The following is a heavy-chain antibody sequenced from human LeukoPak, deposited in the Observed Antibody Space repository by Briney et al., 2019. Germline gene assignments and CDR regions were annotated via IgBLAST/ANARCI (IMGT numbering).Heavy chain of an antibody. CDR1: GFTFSSYA. CDR2: ISGSGSGA. J-gene: IGHJ6*02. V-gene: IGHV3-23*01. CDR3: ASGLGQLVLDYYYGMDV. Sequence: GGSLRLSCAASGFTFSSYAMSWVRQAPGKGLEWVSVISGSGSGAYYADSVKGRFTISRDNSKNTLYLQMNSLRAEDTAVYYCASGLGQLVLDYYYGMDVWGQGTTVTVSS. D-gene: IGHD6-13*01.